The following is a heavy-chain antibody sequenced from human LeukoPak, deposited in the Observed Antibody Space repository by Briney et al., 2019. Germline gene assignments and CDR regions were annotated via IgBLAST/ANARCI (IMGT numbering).Heavy chain of an antibody. V-gene: IGHV3-7*01. Sequence: GGSLRLSCAASGFTFSSYWMSWVRQAPGKGLEWVTNIKQDGSEKYYVDSVKGRFTISRDNAKNSLYLQMNSLRAEDTAVYYCARDRPSSSMDVWGKGTTVTVSS. CDR2: IKQDGSEK. CDR1: GFTFSSYW. CDR3: ARDRPSSSMDV. J-gene: IGHJ6*03.